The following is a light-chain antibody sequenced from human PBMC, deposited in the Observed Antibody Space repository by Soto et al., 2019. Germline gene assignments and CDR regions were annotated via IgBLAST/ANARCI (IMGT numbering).Light chain of an antibody. CDR3: QHRSNWPPVT. CDR1: QSVRSY. Sequence: EIVSTQSPATLSLSPGERATLSCRATQSVRSYLAWYQQKPGQAPRLLIYDASNRATGVPARFSGSGSGTDFTLTISSLEPEDFAVYYCQHRSNWPPVTFGPGTRLEI. CDR2: DAS. J-gene: IGKJ5*01. V-gene: IGKV3-11*01.